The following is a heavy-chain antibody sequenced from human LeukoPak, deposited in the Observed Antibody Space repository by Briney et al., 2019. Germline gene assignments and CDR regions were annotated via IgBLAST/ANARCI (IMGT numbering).Heavy chain of an antibody. CDR2: IRDKGARYTT. D-gene: IGHD3-10*01. V-gene: IGHV3-72*01. J-gene: IGHJ6*02. CDR1: GFDFTDPY. CDR3: GTNSAGSVDV. Sequence: GGSLRLSCAGSGFDFTDPYMDWVRQAPEKGLEWVGLIRDKGARYTTEYAASVKGRFIISRDDSRNLLFLQMNSLKTEDTTVYYCGTNSAGSVDVWGQGTTVTVSS.